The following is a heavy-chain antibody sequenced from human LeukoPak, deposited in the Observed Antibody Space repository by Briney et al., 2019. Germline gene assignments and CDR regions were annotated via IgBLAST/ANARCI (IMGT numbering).Heavy chain of an antibody. CDR2: IYTSGST. J-gene: IGHJ4*02. CDR3: ARETYDFWSGYLYYFDY. CDR1: GGSISSGSYY. Sequence: SETLSLTCTVSGGSISSGSYYWSWIRQPAGKGLEWIGRIYTSGSTNYNPSLKSRVTISVDTSKNQFSLKLSSVTAADTAVYYCARETYDFWSGYLYYFDYWGQGTLVTLSS. V-gene: IGHV4-61*02. D-gene: IGHD3-3*01.